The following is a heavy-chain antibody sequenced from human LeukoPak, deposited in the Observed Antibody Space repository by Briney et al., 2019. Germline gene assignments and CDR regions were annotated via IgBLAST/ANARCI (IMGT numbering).Heavy chain of an antibody. CDR3: ASTKYVWGSYRTPNDAFDI. D-gene: IGHD3-16*02. Sequence: ASVKVSCKVSGYTLTELSMHWVRQAPGKGLEWMEGFDPEDGETIYAQKFQGRVTMTEDTSTDTAYMELSSLKSEDTAVYYCASTKYVWGSYRTPNDAFDIWGQGTMVTVSS. CDR1: GYTLTELS. J-gene: IGHJ3*02. V-gene: IGHV1-24*01. CDR2: FDPEDGET.